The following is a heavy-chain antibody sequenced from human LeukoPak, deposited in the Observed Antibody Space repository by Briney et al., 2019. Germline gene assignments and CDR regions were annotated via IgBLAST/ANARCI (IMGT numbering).Heavy chain of an antibody. CDR1: GYTFTSYY. V-gene: IGHV1-2*02. Sequence: ASVKVSCKASGYTFTSYYMHWVRQAPGQGLEWMGIINPSSGSTNYAQKFQGRVTMTRDTSISTAYMELSRLRSDDTAVYYCARDPNYYYDSSGYYWFDPWGQGTLVTVSS. CDR3: ARDPNYYYDSSGYYWFDP. D-gene: IGHD3-22*01. CDR2: INPSSGST. J-gene: IGHJ5*02.